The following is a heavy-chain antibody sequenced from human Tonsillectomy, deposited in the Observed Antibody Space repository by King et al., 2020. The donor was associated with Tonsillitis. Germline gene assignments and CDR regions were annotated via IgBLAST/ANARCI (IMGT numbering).Heavy chain of an antibody. CDR2: LYGSGPT. Sequence: VQLVESGGGLVQPGGSLRHSCAASGFNVTTNNMHWVRQAPGEGLEWGAVLYGSGPTYSADSVKGRVTISRDYCKNTLYLQMNRLRAEDTAVYYCAGTTPNKRHHYYYMDVWGKGTTVTVSS. CDR1: GFNVTTNN. J-gene: IGHJ6*03. D-gene: IGHD4-17*01. V-gene: IGHV3-66*01. CDR3: AGTTPNKRHHYYYMDV.